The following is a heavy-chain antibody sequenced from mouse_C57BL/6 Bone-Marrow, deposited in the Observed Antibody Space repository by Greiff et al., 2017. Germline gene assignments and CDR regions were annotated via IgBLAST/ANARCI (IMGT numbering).Heavy chain of an antibody. Sequence: VQLQQSGAELVRPGASVTLSCKASGYTFTDYEMHWVKQTPVHGLEWIGAIDPETGGTAYNQKFKGKAILTADKSSSTPYMELRSLTSEDSAVYYCTRFSGYPYWYFDVWGTGTTVTVSS. J-gene: IGHJ1*03. V-gene: IGHV1-15*01. CDR1: GYTFTDYE. CDR3: TRFSGYPYWYFDV. CDR2: IDPETGGT. D-gene: IGHD2-2*01.